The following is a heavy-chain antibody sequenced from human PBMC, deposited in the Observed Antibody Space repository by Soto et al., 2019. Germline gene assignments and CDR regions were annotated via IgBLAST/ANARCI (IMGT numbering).Heavy chain of an antibody. Sequence: QVQLKESGPGLVKPSETLSLTCTVSGGSVSSGSDYWSWIRQPPGKGLEWIGYIYDRGSTNYNPHLKSRIPTSLDAAKKQFALKLSSVTAADTDVYYCARVLQRWTLDYWGQGTLGTVSS. CDR3: ARVLQRWTLDY. CDR1: GGSVSSGSDY. D-gene: IGHD5-18*01. V-gene: IGHV4-61*01. J-gene: IGHJ4*02. CDR2: IYDRGST.